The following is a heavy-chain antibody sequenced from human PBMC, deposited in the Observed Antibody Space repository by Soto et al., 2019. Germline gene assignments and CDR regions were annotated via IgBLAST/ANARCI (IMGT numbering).Heavy chain of an antibody. V-gene: IGHV1-18*01. CDR2: ISAYNGNT. CDR1: GVGYTSYC. J-gene: IGHJ3*02. CDR3: ARGLGHDAFDI. Sequence: ASVKPTSKASGVGYTSYCISWVRQSPGQGLEWMGWISAYNGNTNYAQKLQGRVTMTTDTSTSTAYMELRSLRSDDTAVYYCARGLGHDAFDIWGQGTMVTVSS.